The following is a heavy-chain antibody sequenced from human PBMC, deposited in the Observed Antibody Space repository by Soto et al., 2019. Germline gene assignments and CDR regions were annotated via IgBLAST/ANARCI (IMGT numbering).Heavy chain of an antibody. J-gene: IGHJ4*02. CDR1: GFTFSIYA. CDR2: IDGSGDST. CDR3: AKGIGDISGYYTRHFDY. V-gene: IGHV3-23*01. D-gene: IGHD3-22*01. Sequence: EVQLLESGGGLVQPGGSLRLSCAASGFTFSIYAMSWVRQAPGKGLEWVSAIDGSGDSTNYAGSVRGRFTISRDNSKNTLYLQMNSLRAEDTAVYYCAKGIGDISGYYTRHFDYWGQGTLVTVSS.